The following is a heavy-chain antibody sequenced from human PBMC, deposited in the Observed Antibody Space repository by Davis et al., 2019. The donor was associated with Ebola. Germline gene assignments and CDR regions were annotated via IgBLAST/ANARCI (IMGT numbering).Heavy chain of an antibody. J-gene: IGHJ5*02. D-gene: IGHD3-22*01. CDR2: INSDGSST. CDR1: GFPFSDYY. CDR3: ARDLIKSSSGSESPFDP. Sequence: HTGGSLRLSCTASGFPFSDYYMSWIRQAPGKGLVWVSRINSDGSSTSYADSVKGRFTISRDNAKNTLYLQMNSLRAEDTAVYYCARDLIKSSSGSESPFDPWGQGTLVTVSS. V-gene: IGHV3-74*01.